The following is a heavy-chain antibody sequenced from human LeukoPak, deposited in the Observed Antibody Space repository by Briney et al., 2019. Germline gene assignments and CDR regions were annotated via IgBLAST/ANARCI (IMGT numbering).Heavy chain of an antibody. D-gene: IGHD5-24*01. Sequence: PSETLSLTCTVSGGSISSYYWSWIRQPPGKGLEWIGYIYYSGSTNYNPSLKSRVTISVDTSKNQFSLKLTSVTAADTAVYYCARGRDGYNRIDYWGQGILVTVSA. J-gene: IGHJ4*02. CDR2: IYYSGST. CDR1: GGSISSYY. V-gene: IGHV4-59*08. CDR3: ARGRDGYNRIDY.